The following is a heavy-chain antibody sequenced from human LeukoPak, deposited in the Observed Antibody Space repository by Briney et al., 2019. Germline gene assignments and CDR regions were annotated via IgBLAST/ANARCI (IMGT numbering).Heavy chain of an antibody. Sequence: PGGSLRLSCAASAFTFSNYAVMWVRQAPGQGLEWVSAITSGGAPRYADSVKGRFTISRDNSKNTLYLQMNSLRAEDTAQYFCARDPNGDYISAFEFWGRGTVVTVSS. CDR1: AFTFSNYA. CDR3: ARDPNGDYISAFEF. J-gene: IGHJ3*01. V-gene: IGHV3-23*01. CDR2: ITSGGAP. D-gene: IGHD4-17*01.